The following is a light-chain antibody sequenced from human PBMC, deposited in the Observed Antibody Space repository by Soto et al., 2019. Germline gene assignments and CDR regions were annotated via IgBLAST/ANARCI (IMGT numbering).Light chain of an antibody. CDR1: QDIGNY. Sequence: DIQMTQSPSSLSASVGDRVTITCRASQDIGNYLAWYQQKPGKVPTLLIYMSSTLQSGVPSRFSGSGSGTDFTFTISSLQPEDTATDYCQKQDRAPLTFGGGTKVDIK. CDR2: MSS. V-gene: IGKV1-27*01. CDR3: QKQDRAPLT. J-gene: IGKJ4*01.